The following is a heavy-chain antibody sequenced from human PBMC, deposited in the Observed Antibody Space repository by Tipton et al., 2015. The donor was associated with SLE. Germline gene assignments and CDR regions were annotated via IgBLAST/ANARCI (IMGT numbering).Heavy chain of an antibody. V-gene: IGHV3-30*03. CDR1: GFTFSSYG. J-gene: IGHJ4*02. D-gene: IGHD2-15*01. CDR2: ISYDGSNK. CDR3: ARDRSVVVVAATFDY. Sequence: SLRLSCAASGFTFSSYGMHWVRQAPGKGLEWVTVISYDGSNKYYADSVKGRFTISRDNSKNTLYLQMNSLRAEDTAVYYCARDRSVVVVAATFDYWGQGTLVTVSS.